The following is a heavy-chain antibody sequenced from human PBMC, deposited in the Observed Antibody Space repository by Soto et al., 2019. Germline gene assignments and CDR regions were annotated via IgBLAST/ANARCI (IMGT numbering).Heavy chain of an antibody. CDR1: GFTFTNYA. V-gene: IGHV3-48*02. J-gene: IGHJ4*02. Sequence: PVGSLRLSCAASGFTFTNYAMNWVRQAPGKGLEWLSYIDSSSATIYYADSVKGRFIISRDNAKNSLYLQMNSLRDENTAVYYCARGGVATIFGDSWGQGTLVTVSS. D-gene: IGHD5-12*01. CDR3: ARGGVATIFGDS. CDR2: IDSSSATI.